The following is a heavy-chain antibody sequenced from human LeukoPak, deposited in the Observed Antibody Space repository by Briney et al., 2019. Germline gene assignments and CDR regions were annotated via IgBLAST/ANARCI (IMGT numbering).Heavy chain of an antibody. CDR1: GYTFTSFW. D-gene: IGHD3-10*01. CDR3: ARQSLRGVSYFAF. CDR2: IYPGESDT. J-gene: IGHJ4*02. V-gene: IGHV5-51*01. Sequence: GESLKISCKSSGYTFTSFWIGWVRQMPGKGLECIRIIYPGESDTRYSPSFQGQVTISADKSIGTAYLHWSSLKASDTAMYYCARQSLRGVSYFAFWGQGTLVTVSS.